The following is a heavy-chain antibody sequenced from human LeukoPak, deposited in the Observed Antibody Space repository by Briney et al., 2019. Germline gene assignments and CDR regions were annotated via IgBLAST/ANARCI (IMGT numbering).Heavy chain of an antibody. CDR2: IYYSGST. CDR3: ARAGSGWPIDY. J-gene: IGHJ4*02. Sequence: PSETLSLTCTVSGGSISSYYWSWIRQPPGKGLEWIGYIYYSGSTNYDPSLKSRVTISVDTSKNQFSLKLSSVTAADTAVYYCARAGSGWPIDYWGQGTLVTVSS. CDR1: GGSISSYY. D-gene: IGHD6-19*01. V-gene: IGHV4-59*01.